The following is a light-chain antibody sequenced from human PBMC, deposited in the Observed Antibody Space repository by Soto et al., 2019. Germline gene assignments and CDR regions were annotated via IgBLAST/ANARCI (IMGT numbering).Light chain of an antibody. Sequence: DIQMTQSPSSLSASVVDRFSITFLASQSISSYLNWYQQKPGKAPKLLIYAASSLQSGVPSRFSGSGSGTDFTLTISSLQPEDFATYYCRQSYSTPKTFGQGTKVDIK. V-gene: IGKV1-39*01. CDR3: RQSYSTPKT. CDR1: QSISSY. CDR2: AAS. J-gene: IGKJ1*01.